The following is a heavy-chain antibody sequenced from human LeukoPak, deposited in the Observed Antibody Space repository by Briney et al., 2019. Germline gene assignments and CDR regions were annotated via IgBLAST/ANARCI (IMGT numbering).Heavy chain of an antibody. CDR3: ARVRPVDTMIVVTGDYYYGTDV. CDR1: GGTVTSYA. D-gene: IGHD3-22*01. V-gene: IGHV1-69*13. J-gene: IGHJ6*02. CDR2: MVTIFGAA. Sequence: ASVKVSCKASGGTVTSYAISCGREARRHGLEWLGGMVTIFGAANYAQKFQGRVTISADEDTSTAYMELGSLRSEDTAVYYCARVRPVDTMIVVTGDYYYGTDVWGQGTTVTVSS.